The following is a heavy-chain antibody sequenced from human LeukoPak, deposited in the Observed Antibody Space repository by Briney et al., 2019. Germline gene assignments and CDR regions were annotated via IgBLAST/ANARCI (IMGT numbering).Heavy chain of an antibody. J-gene: IGHJ4*02. Sequence: SETLSLTCTVSDGSISSGTYYWSWIRQPAGKGLDWIGRIYTSGSTNYNPALKSRVTISLDTSKNQIPLKLSSVTAADTAVYYCASEFRNWGQGTLVTVSS. V-gene: IGHV4-61*02. CDR3: ASEFRN. CDR2: IYTSGST. CDR1: DGSISSGTYY.